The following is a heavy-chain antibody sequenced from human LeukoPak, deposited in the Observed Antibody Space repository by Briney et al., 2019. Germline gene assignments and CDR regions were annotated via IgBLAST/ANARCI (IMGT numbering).Heavy chain of an antibody. CDR2: IKTDGSEK. CDR3: ARGGTPSSGYYAY. J-gene: IGHJ4*01. V-gene: IGHV3-7*01. CDR1: GFTFSSYE. D-gene: IGHD6-19*01. Sequence: GGSLRLSCAASGFTFSSYEMNWVRQVPGKGLEWVANIKTDGSEKYYVDSVKGRFTISRDNDKNSLYLQMNSLRAEDTALYYCARGGTPSSGYYAYWGQGTLVTVSS.